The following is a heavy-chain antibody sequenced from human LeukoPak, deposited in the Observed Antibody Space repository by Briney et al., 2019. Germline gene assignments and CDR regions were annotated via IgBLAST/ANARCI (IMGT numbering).Heavy chain of an antibody. CDR1: GYTFTGYY. V-gene: IGHV1-2*02. Sequence: AASVKVSCKAPGYTFTGYYMHWVRQAPGQGLEWMGWINPNSGGTNYAQKFQGRVTMTRDTSISTAYMELSRLRSDDTAVYYCASAESRWYSITMIGGAFDIWGQGTMVTVSS. D-gene: IGHD3-22*01. CDR2: INPNSGGT. CDR3: ASAESRWYSITMIGGAFDI. J-gene: IGHJ3*02.